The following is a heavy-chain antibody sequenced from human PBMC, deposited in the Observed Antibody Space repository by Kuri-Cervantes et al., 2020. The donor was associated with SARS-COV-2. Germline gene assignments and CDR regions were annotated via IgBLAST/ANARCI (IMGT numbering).Heavy chain of an antibody. CDR3: ARGRYCSGGSCYRYHYYGMDV. V-gene: IGHV4-38-2*01. J-gene: IGHJ6*02. D-gene: IGHD2-15*01. CDR1: GYSISSGSY. Sequence: SETLSLTCAVSGYSISSGSYWGWIRQSPGKGLEWIGHIYHRGRTYSNPSLKSRVIISVDTSKNQFSLKLSSVTAADTAVYYCARGRYCSGGSCYRYHYYGMDVWGQGTTVTVSS. CDR2: IYHRGRT.